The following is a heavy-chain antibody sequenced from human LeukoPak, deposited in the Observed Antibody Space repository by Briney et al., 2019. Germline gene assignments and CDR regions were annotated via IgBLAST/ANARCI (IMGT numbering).Heavy chain of an antibody. CDR1: GGSVGSDHSD. J-gene: IGHJ4*02. D-gene: IGHD3-10*01. Sequence: SETLSLTCTVSGGSVGSDHSDSSWIRQPAGKGLEWIGRIYADGSSTYNPSLKSRVTILVDTSNNQSSLRLTSMTAADTAVHYSARGYYYRTWGQGTVVTVSS. V-gene: IGHV4-61*02. CDR3: ARGYYYRT. CDR2: IYADGSS.